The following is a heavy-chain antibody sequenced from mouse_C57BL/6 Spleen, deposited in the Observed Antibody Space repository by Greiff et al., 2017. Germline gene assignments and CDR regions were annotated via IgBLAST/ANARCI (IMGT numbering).Heavy chain of an antibody. D-gene: IGHD2-3*01. V-gene: IGHV1-53*01. CDR1: GYTFTSYW. Sequence: VQLQQSGTELVKPGASVKLSCKASGYTFTSYWMHWVKQRPGQGLEWIGNINPSNGGTNYNEKFTSKATLTVDKSYRTAYMQLSSLTSEYAAVYYFARGYFYSMDYWGQGTSVTVSS. J-gene: IGHJ4*01. CDR2: INPSNGGT. CDR3: ARGYFYSMDY.